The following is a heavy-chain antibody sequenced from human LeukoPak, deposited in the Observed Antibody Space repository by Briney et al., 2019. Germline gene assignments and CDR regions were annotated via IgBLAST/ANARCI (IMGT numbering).Heavy chain of an antibody. V-gene: IGHV1-69*13. Sequence: SVTVSCKASGGTFSSYAISWVRQAPGQGLEWMGGIIPIFGTANYAQKFQGRVTITADESTSTAYMELSSLRSEDTAVYYCAGPERYCTNGVCYSYFDYWGQGTLVTVSS. J-gene: IGHJ4*02. CDR2: IIPIFGTA. CDR3: AGPERYCTNGVCYSYFDY. CDR1: GGTFSSYA. D-gene: IGHD2-8*01.